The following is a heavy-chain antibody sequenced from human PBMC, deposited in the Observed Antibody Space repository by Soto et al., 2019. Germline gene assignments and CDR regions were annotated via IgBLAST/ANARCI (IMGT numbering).Heavy chain of an antibody. CDR2: IKQDGSEK. CDR3: ARGGGYCSSTSCYGWHDAFDI. J-gene: IGHJ3*02. V-gene: IGHV3-7*01. D-gene: IGHD2-2*01. CDR1: GFTFSSYW. Sequence: GGSLRLSCAASGFTFSSYWMSWVRQAPGKGLEWVANIKQDGSEKYYVDSVKGRFTISRDNAKNSLYLQMNSLRAEDTAVYYCARGGGYCSSTSCYGWHDAFDIWGQGTMVTVSS.